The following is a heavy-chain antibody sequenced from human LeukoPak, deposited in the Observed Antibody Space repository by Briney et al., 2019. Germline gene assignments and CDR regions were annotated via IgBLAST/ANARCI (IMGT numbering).Heavy chain of an antibody. V-gene: IGHV3-11*04. Sequence: GGSLRLSCAASGFTFSDYYLSWIRQAPGKGLEWVSYISNSGSTTYYADSLKRRFTISRDTAKNSLYLQLNTLTADDTAVYYCARGIGYVGFVLWGQGTLVSVFS. J-gene: IGHJ4*02. D-gene: IGHD5-12*01. CDR2: ISNSGSTT. CDR1: GFTFSDYY. CDR3: ARGIGYVGFVL.